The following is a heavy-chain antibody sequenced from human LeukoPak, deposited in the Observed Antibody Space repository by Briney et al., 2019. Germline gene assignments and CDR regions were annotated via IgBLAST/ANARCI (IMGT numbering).Heavy chain of an antibody. D-gene: IGHD6-6*01. CDR1: GFTFSSYG. CDR3: ARGGALVTPHYYYYGMDV. Sequence: GGSLRLSCAASGFTFSSYGMHWVRQAPGKGLEWVAVIWYDGSNKYYADSVKGRFTISRDNSKNTPYLQMNSLRAEDTAVYYCARGGALVTPHYYYYGMDVWGQGTTVTVSS. J-gene: IGHJ6*02. V-gene: IGHV3-33*01. CDR2: IWYDGSNK.